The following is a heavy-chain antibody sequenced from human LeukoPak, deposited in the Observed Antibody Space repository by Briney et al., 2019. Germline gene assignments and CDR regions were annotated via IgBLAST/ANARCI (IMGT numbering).Heavy chain of an antibody. Sequence: PGGSLRLSCAAYGFTFSSYGMSWVRQAPGKGLEWVAFIRYDGSNKSYGDSVKGRFTISRDNSKNTLYLQMNSLRSDDTAVYYCARRVPSSSWPYYYYYYMDVWGKGTTVTISS. J-gene: IGHJ6*03. CDR2: IRYDGSNK. CDR3: ARRVPSSSWPYYYYYYMDV. V-gene: IGHV3-30*02. CDR1: GFTFSSYG. D-gene: IGHD6-13*01.